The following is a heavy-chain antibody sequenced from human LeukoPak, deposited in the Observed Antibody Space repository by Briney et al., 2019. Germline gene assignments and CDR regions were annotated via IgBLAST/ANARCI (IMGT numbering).Heavy chain of an antibody. D-gene: IGHD6-13*01. CDR3: ARDRIAAAGALYYFDY. J-gene: IGHJ4*02. CDR2: IYTSENT. Sequence: SETLSLTCIVSGGSISSGGSYWTWIRQPAGKGLEWIGRIYTSENTNYNPSLNSRVNISVDTSKNQFSLKLSSVTPEDTAVYYCARDRIAAAGALYYFDYWGQGTLVTVSS. CDR1: GGSISSGGSY. V-gene: IGHV4-61*02.